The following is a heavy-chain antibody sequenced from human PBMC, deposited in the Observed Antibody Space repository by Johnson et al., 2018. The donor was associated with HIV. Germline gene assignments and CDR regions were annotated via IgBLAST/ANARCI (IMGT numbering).Heavy chain of an antibody. V-gene: IGHV3-7*01. CDR1: GFTFSSFW. CDR2: INQDGSEK. CDR3: ARDPNTYYNFWSGTRAFDI. Sequence: VQLVESGGGLVQPGGSLRLSCAASGFTFSSFWMSWVRQAPGKGLEWVANINQDGSEKYYVDSVKGRFTISRDNAKNSLYLQMNSLRAEDTAVYYCARDPNTYYNFWSGTRAFDIWGQGTMVTVSS. D-gene: IGHD3-3*01. J-gene: IGHJ3*02.